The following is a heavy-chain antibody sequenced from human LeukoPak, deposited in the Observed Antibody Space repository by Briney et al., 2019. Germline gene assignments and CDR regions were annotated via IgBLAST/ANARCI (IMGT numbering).Heavy chain of an antibody. CDR2: IYSGGST. V-gene: IGHV3-66*01. CDR1: GFTVSSNY. CDR3: ARETSVTQNDAFDI. D-gene: IGHD4-17*01. J-gene: IGHJ3*02. Sequence: PGGSLRLSCAASGFTVSSNYMSWVRQAPGKGLEWVSVIYSGGSTYYADSVKGRFTISRDNSKNTLYLQMNSLRAEDTAVYYCARETSVTQNDAFDIWGQGTMVTVSS.